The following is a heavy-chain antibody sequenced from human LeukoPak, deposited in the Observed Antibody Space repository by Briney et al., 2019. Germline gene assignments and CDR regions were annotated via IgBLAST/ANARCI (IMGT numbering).Heavy chain of an antibody. Sequence: GGSLRLSCAASGFTFRSYWMSWVRQAPGKGLEWVANIKQDGSEKYYVDSVKGRFTISRDNAKNTLYLQMNSLRAEDTAVYYCARRGYYYDSSGYLYYFDYWGQGTLVTVSS. CDR1: GFTFRSYW. J-gene: IGHJ4*02. V-gene: IGHV3-7*01. D-gene: IGHD3-22*01. CDR2: IKQDGSEK. CDR3: ARRGYYYDSSGYLYYFDY.